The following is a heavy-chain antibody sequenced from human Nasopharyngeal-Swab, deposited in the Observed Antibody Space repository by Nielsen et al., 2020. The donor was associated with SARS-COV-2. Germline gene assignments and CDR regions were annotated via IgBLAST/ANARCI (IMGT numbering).Heavy chain of an antibody. CDR2: INHSGST. D-gene: IGHD3-9*01. J-gene: IGHJ6*02. V-gene: IGHV4-34*01. CDR1: GGSFSGYY. Sequence: GSLRLSCVVYGGSFSGYYWSWIRQPPGKGLEWIGEINHSGSTNYNPSLKSRVTISVDTSKNQFSLKLSSVTAADTAVHYCARAAPLRYFDLGYYYYYGMDVWGQGTTVTVSS. CDR3: ARAAPLRYFDLGYYYYYGMDV.